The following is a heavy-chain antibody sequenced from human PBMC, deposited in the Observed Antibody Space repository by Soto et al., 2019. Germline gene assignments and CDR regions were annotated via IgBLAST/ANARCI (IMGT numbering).Heavy chain of an antibody. CDR1: GYTFTSYD. Sequence: GASVKVSCKASGYTFTSYDINWVRQATGQGLEYLGWMNPNSGNTAYVQKFQGRVTMTWDTSITTAYMELSSLRSEDTAVYFCARGIKYGAYSRWFAPWGKGTLVTVSS. D-gene: IGHD4-17*01. J-gene: IGHJ5*02. CDR3: ARGIKYGAYSRWFAP. CDR2: MNPNSGNT. V-gene: IGHV1-8*01.